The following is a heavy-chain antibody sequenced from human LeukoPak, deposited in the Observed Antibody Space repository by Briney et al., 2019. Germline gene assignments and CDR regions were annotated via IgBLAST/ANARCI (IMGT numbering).Heavy chain of an antibody. J-gene: IGHJ4*02. Sequence: SETLSLTCTVSGGSISSYYWSRIRQPPGKGLEWIGYIYYSGSTNYNPSLKSRVTISVDTSKNQFSLKLSSVTAEDTAVYYCARVKGRGYSYGFGYWGQGTLVTVSS. V-gene: IGHV4-59*01. CDR2: IYYSGST. CDR1: GGSISSYY. CDR3: ARVKGRGYSYGFGY. D-gene: IGHD5-18*01.